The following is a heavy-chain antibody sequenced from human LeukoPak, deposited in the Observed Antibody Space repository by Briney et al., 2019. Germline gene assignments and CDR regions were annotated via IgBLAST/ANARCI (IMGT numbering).Heavy chain of an antibody. CDR2: FDPEDGET. D-gene: IGHD6-13*01. Sequence: ASVKVPCKASGGTFSSYAFSWVRQAPGKGLEWMGGFDPEDGETIYAQKFQGRVTMTEDTSTDTAYMELSSLRSEDTAVYYCATGISSSWYEVFDYWGQGTLVTVSS. CDR3: ATGISSSWYEVFDY. V-gene: IGHV1-24*01. CDR1: GGTFSSYA. J-gene: IGHJ4*02.